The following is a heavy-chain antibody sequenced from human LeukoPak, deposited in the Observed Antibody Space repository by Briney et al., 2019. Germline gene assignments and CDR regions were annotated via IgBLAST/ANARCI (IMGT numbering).Heavy chain of an antibody. J-gene: IGHJ6*03. D-gene: IGHD3-10*01. CDR1: GLTFSNFE. Sequence: GGSLRLSCAASGLTFSNFEMNWVRQAPGKGLEWVSYIHSSGTTIYYADSVKGRFTISRDNAKNSLYLQMNSVRAEDTAVYYCARIWGPHDSGSYYRYYYYYFMDVWGKGTTVTISS. CDR2: IHSSGTTI. CDR3: ARIWGPHDSGSYYRYYYYYFMDV. V-gene: IGHV3-48*03.